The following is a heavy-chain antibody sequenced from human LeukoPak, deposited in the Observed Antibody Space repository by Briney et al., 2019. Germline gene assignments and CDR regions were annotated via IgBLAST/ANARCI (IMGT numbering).Heavy chain of an antibody. J-gene: IGHJ5*02. D-gene: IGHD2-15*01. Sequence: GRSLRLSCAASGFTFSSHAMHWVRQAPGKGLEWVAVISYDGSNKYYADSVKGRFTISRDNSKNTLYLQMNSLRAEDTAVYYCARDPSLGYCSGGSCYGGWFDPWGREPWSPSPQ. CDR3: ARDPSLGYCSGGSCYGGWFDP. V-gene: IGHV3-30*04. CDR2: ISYDGSNK. CDR1: GFTFSSHA.